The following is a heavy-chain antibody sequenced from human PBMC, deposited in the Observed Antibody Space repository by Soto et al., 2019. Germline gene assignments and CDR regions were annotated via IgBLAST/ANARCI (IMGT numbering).Heavy chain of an antibody. CDR2: VSRSGGKT. V-gene: IGHV3-23*01. CDR1: GFTFSSYA. CDR3: AKDPLYNWNDEISYYYYMDV. Sequence: GGSLRLSCAASGFTFSSYAMNWVRQAPGKGLEWVSAVSRSGGKTYYADSVKGRFTISRDNSDNTLYLQMNSLRAEDSAVYYCAKDPLYNWNDEISYYYYMDVWGSGTTVTVSS. J-gene: IGHJ6*03. D-gene: IGHD1-1*01.